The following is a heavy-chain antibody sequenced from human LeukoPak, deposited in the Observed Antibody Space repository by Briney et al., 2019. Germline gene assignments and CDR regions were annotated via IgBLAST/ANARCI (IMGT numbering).Heavy chain of an antibody. V-gene: IGHV4-34*01. CDR2: INHSGST. CDR1: GGSFSGYY. CDR3: ARETRGYREFDY. J-gene: IGHJ4*02. D-gene: IGHD5-18*01. Sequence: SETLSLTCAVYGGSFSGYYWSWIRQPPGKGLEWIGEINHSGSTNYNPSLKSRVTISVDTSKNQFSLKLSSVTAADTAVYYCARETRGYREFDYWGQGTLVTVSS.